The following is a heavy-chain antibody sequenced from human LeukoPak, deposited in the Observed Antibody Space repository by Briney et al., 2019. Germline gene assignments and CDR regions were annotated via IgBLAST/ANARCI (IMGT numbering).Heavy chain of an antibody. V-gene: IGHV4-59*01. J-gene: IGHJ6*03. CDR2: IYYSGST. Sequence: SETLSLTCTVSGGSISSYYWSWIRQPPGKGLEWIGYIYYSGSTNYNPSLKSRVTISVDTSKNQFSLKLSSVTAADTAVYYCARVLEQPIDYCYYYMDVWGKGTTVTVSS. D-gene: IGHD6-13*01. CDR1: GGSISSYY. CDR3: ARVLEQPIDYCYYYMDV.